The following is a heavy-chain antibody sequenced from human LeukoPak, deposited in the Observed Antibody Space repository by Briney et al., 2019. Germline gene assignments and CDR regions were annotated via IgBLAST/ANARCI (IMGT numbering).Heavy chain of an antibody. CDR2: ISSSSSYI. J-gene: IGHJ3*02. D-gene: IGHD6-13*01. V-gene: IGHV3-21*01. CDR3: ARALGSSSWRWAFDI. CDR1: GFTFSSYS. Sequence: GGSLRLSCAASGFTFSSYSMNWVRQAPGKGLEWVSSISSSSSYIYYADSVKGRFTISRDNAKNSLYLQMNSLRAEDTAVYYCARALGSSSWRWAFDIWGQGTMVTVSS.